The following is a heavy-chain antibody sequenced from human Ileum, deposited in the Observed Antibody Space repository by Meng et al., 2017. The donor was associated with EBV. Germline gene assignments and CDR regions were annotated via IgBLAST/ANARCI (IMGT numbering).Heavy chain of an antibody. V-gene: IGHV1-69*13. CDR1: GDSFSTQT. CDR3: ARGRRNEPLFDY. CDR2: LIAVFDKT. J-gene: IGHJ4*02. Sequence: QVQLVQSGPEVKTPXSSVKVACKTSGDSFSTQTFSWVRQAPGQGLEWMGGLIAVFDKTKAAPRFQDRVTFTADESTSTAYMELSSLTFDDTAVYFCARGRRNEPLFDYWGQGTLVTVSS. D-gene: IGHD1-14*01.